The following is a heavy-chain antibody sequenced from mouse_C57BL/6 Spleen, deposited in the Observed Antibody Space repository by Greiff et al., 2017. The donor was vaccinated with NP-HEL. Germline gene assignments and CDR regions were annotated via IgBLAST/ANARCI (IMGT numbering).Heavy chain of an antibody. V-gene: IGHV1-81*01. CDR1: GYTFTSYG. Sequence: QVQLQQSGAELARPGASVKLSCKASGYTFTSYGISWVKQRTGQGLEWIGEIYPRSGNTYYNEKFKGKATLTADKSSSTAYMELRSLTSEDSAVYFCARRGAITTVVGGDYYAMDYWGQGTSVTVSS. CDR3: ARRGAITTVVGGDYYAMDY. D-gene: IGHD1-1*01. J-gene: IGHJ4*01. CDR2: IYPRSGNT.